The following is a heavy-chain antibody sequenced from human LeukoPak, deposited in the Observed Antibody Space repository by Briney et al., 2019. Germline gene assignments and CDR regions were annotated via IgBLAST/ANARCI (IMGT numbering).Heavy chain of an antibody. CDR2: TYYRSKWYN. Sequence: SQTLSLTFAISGDSVSSNSAAWNWVRQSPARGLEWLGRTYYRSKWYNDDAVSVKSRITINPDTSKNQFSLQLNSVTPEDTAVYYCARDLPPDQKYFQHWGQGTLVTVSS. V-gene: IGHV6-1*01. CDR3: ARDLPPDQKYFQH. CDR1: GDSVSSNSAA. J-gene: IGHJ1*01.